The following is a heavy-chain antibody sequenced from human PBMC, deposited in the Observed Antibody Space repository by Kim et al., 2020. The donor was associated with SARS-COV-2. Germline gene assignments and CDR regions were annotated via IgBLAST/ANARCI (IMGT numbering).Heavy chain of an antibody. V-gene: IGHV4-4*07. CDR2: IYTSGST. CDR1: GGSISSYY. D-gene: IGHD3-22*01. CDR3: AREGYYYDSSGYYDYFDY. J-gene: IGHJ4*02. Sequence: SETLSLTCTVSGGSISSYYWSWIRQPAGKGLEWIGRIYTSGSTNYNPSLKSRVTMSVDTSKNQFSLKLSSVTAADTAVYYCAREGYYYDSSGYYDYFDYWGQGTLVTVSS.